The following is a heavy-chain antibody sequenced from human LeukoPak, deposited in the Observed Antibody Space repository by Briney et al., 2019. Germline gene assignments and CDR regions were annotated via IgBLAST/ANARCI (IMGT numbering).Heavy chain of an antibody. CDR1: GYTFTGYY. V-gene: IGHV1-2*02. Sequence: GASVKVSCKASGYTFTGYYMHWVRQAPGQGLEWMGWINPNSGGTNYAQKFQGRVTMTRDTSISTAYMELSRLRSDDTAVYYCARDGGILDSSSWINWFDPWGQGTLVTVSS. CDR2: INPNSGGT. D-gene: IGHD6-13*01. CDR3: ARDGGILDSSSWINWFDP. J-gene: IGHJ5*02.